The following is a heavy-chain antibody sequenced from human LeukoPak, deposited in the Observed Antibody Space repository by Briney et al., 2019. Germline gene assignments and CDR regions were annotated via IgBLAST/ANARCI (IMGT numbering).Heavy chain of an antibody. V-gene: IGHV5-51*01. CDR2: IYPGDSDT. D-gene: IGHD6-13*01. CDR3: ARRGIAAPKGGWYFDL. CDR1: GYSFTSNW. Sequence: GESLKISCKDSGYSFTSNWIGWVRQMPGKGLEWMGIIYPGDSDTKYSPSFQGQVTISADKSISTAYLQWSSLKASDTAMYYCARRGIAAPKGGWYFDLWGRGTLVTVSS. J-gene: IGHJ2*01.